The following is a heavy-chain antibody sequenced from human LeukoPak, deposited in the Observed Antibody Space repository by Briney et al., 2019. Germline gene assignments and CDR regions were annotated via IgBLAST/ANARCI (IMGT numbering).Heavy chain of an antibody. V-gene: IGHV3-23*01. J-gene: IGHJ5*02. CDR1: GFTFSSYA. Sequence: HTGGSLRLSCAASGFTFSSYAMSWVRQAPGKGLEWVSAISGSGGSTYYADSVKGRFTISRDNSKNTLYLQMNSLRAEDTAVYYCAKDITLLGYCSGGSCYTYNWFDPRGQGTLVTVSS. CDR2: ISGSGGST. D-gene: IGHD2-15*01. CDR3: AKDITLLGYCSGGSCYTYNWFDP.